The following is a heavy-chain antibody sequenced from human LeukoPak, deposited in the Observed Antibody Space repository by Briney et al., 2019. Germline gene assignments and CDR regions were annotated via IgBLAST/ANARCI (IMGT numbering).Heavy chain of an antibody. CDR3: ANRHDSSGYYVDY. D-gene: IGHD3-22*01. J-gene: IGHJ4*02. Sequence: GGSLRLSCAASGFTFSNYGIHWVRQAPGKGLEWVAFIRYDGSNKYYADSVKGRFTISRDNSKNTLYLQMNSLRAEDTAVYYCANRHDSSGYYVDYWGQGTLVTVSS. CDR1: GFTFSNYG. V-gene: IGHV3-30*02. CDR2: IRYDGSNK.